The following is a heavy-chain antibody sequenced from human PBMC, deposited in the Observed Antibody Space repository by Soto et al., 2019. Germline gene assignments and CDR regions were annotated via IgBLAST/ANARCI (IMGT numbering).Heavy chain of an antibody. J-gene: IGHJ3*02. CDR2: INHSGST. D-gene: IGHD2-15*01. CDR1: GGSFSGYY. CDR3: ARGSRCSCGSCYRRHDAFDI. Sequence: SETLSLTCAVYGGSFSGYYWSWIRQPPGKGLEWIGEINHSGSTNYNPSLKSRVTISVDTSKNQFSLKLSSVTAADTAVYYCARGSRCSCGSCYRRHDAFDIWGQGTMVTVSS. V-gene: IGHV4-34*01.